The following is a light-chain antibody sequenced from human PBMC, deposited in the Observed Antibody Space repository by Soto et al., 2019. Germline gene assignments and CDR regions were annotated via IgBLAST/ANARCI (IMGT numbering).Light chain of an antibody. V-gene: IGKV3-11*01. J-gene: IGKJ1*01. Sequence: EIVLTQSPATLSLSPGERATLSCRATQSASSYLAWYQQKPGQAPRLLIYDASNRATGIPARFSGSGSGTDFTLTISSLEPEDFAVYWCQQYDSSPRTFGQGTKVEIK. CDR1: QSASSY. CDR3: QQYDSSPRT. CDR2: DAS.